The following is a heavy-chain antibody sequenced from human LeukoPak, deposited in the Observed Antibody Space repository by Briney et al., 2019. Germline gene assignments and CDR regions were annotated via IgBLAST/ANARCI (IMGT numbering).Heavy chain of an antibody. Sequence: GGSLRLSCAASGFTFSNAWMSWVRQAPGKGLEWVGRIKSKTDGGTTDYAAPVKGRFTISRDDSKNTLYLQMNSLKTEDTAVYYRTTPNYRYGMDVRGQGTTVTVSS. J-gene: IGHJ6*02. CDR3: TTPNYRYGMDV. CDR2: IKSKTDGGTT. V-gene: IGHV3-15*01. CDR1: GFTFSNAW.